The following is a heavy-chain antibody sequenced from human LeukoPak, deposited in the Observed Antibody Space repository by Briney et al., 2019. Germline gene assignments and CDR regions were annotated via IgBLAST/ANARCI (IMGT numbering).Heavy chain of an antibody. D-gene: IGHD6-13*01. CDR3: ARVKPIAAAGPWQHYFDY. J-gene: IGHJ4*02. V-gene: IGHV1-46*01. CDR1: GYTFTSYY. Sequence: GASVKGSCKASGYTFTSYYMHWVRQAPGQGLEWMGIINPSGGSTSYAQKFQGRVTMTRDMSTSTVYMELSSLRSEDTAVYYCARVKPIAAAGPWQHYFDYWGQGTLVTVSS. CDR2: INPSGGST.